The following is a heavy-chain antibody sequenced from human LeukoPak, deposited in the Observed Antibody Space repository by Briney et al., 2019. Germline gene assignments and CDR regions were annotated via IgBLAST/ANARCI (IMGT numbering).Heavy chain of an antibody. CDR1: GGSFSGYY. CDR2: INHSGST. Sequence: SETLSLTCAVYGGSFSGYYWSWIRQPPGKGLEWIGEINHSGSTNYNPSLKSRVTISVDTSKNQFSLKLSSVTAADTAVYYCARGPDPLFYGSGSYYNDWGQGTLVTVSS. V-gene: IGHV4-34*01. J-gene: IGHJ4*02. CDR3: ARGPDPLFYGSGSYYND. D-gene: IGHD3-10*01.